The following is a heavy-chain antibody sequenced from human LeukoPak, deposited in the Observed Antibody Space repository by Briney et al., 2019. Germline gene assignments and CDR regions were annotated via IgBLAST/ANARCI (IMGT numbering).Heavy chain of an antibody. Sequence: ASVKVSCKAFGYNFTRYYFHWVGQAPGPGVEWMGWINPNSGDTNYAQKFQGRVTMTRDTSISTAHMELSRLRSDDTAVYYCARANPLYCSSTTCLFDYWGQGTLVTVSS. CDR2: INPNSGDT. CDR1: GYNFTRYY. D-gene: IGHD2-2*01. V-gene: IGHV1-2*02. CDR3: ARANPLYCSSTTCLFDY. J-gene: IGHJ4*02.